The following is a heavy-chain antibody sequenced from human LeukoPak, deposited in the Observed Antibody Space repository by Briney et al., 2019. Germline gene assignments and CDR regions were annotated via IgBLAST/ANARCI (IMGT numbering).Heavy chain of an antibody. CDR2: ISSSGYI. CDR3: ARDRGMVAFDY. J-gene: IGHJ4*02. CDR1: GFTFTGYT. Sequence: RAGGSLRLSCAASGFTFTGYTINWVRQAPGKGLGWVSSISSSGYISYADSVRGRFTISRDNAKNSVYLQINSLRAEDTAVYYCARDRGMVAFDYWGQGTLVTVSS. D-gene: IGHD2-15*01. V-gene: IGHV3-21*01.